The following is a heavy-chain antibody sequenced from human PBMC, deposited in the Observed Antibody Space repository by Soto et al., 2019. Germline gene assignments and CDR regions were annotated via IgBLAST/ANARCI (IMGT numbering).Heavy chain of an antibody. J-gene: IGHJ4*02. CDR2: ISGSGGST. CDR3: SKTPVAHAAAGRGGGGYFDS. CDR1: GFTFSTCA. D-gene: IGHD6-13*01. V-gene: IGHV3-23*01. Sequence: EVQLLESGGGLVQPGGSLRLSCAASGFTFSTCAMGWVRQAPRKGLEWASAISGSGGSTYYADSVKGRFTISRDNSKNTLYLQMNSLRAEDTAVYYCSKTPVAHAAAGRGGGGYFDSWGQGPLVTVSS.